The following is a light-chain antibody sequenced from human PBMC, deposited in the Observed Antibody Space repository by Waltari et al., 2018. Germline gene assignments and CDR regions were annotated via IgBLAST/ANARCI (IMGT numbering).Light chain of an antibody. CDR2: AAS. J-gene: IGKJ1*01. CDR1: QSISNN. Sequence: DIQMTQSPPSLSASVGDSVPITCRASQSISNNLNWYQQKAGKAPKLLIYAASSLQSGVPSRFSGSGSGTDFTLTILSLQPDDFATYYCQQSYSTPPRTFGQGTKVENK. V-gene: IGKV1-39*01. CDR3: QQSYSTPPRT.